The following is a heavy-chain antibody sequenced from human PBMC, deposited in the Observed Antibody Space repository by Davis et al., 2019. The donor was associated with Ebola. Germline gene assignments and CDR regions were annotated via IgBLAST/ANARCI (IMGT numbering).Heavy chain of an antibody. J-gene: IGHJ5*02. D-gene: IGHD3-22*01. CDR3: AKGNYDSSGYWGYWFDP. Sequence: GGSLRLSCVASQFTFIDSAMNWVRQIPGKGPEWVSSISCSGASTYYADSVKGRFTISRDNSENTLFLQMKSLRVEDTAIYYCAKGNYDSSGYWGYWFDPWGQGTLVTVSS. V-gene: IGHV3-23*01. CDR1: QFTFIDSA. CDR2: ISCSGAST.